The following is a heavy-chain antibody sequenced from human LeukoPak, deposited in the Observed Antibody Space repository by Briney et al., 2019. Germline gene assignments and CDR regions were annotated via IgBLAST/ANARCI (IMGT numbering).Heavy chain of an antibody. D-gene: IGHD5-18*01. V-gene: IGHV3-21*01. J-gene: IGHJ4*02. CDR3: ARAGTAMVTAFDY. CDR1: GFTFSSYS. CDR2: ISSSFSYI. Sequence: GGSLRLSCAASGFTFSSYSMNWVRQAPGKGLEWVSSISSSFSYIYYADSVKGRFTISRDNAKNSLYLQMNSLRAEDTAVFYCARAGTAMVTAFDYWGQGTLVTVSS.